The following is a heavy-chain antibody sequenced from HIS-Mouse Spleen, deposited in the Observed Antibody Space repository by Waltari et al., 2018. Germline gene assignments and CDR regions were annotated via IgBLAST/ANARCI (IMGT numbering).Heavy chain of an antibody. CDR1: GGSISSSSYY. CDR3: ARIGSRLTGTGRIDAFDI. CDR2: IYYSGST. D-gene: IGHD1-20*01. J-gene: IGHJ3*02. V-gene: IGHV4-39*07. Sequence: QLQLQESGPGLVKPSETLSLTCTVSGGSISSSSYYWGWIRQPPGKGLEWIGSIYYSGSTYYNPSLKRRGTRAVDTSKNQFALKLSSVTAADTAVYYCARIGSRLTGTGRIDAFDIWGQGTMVTVSS.